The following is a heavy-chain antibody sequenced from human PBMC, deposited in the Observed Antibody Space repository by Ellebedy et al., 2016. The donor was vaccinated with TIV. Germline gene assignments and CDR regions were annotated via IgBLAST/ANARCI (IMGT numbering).Heavy chain of an antibody. D-gene: IGHD3-16*01. CDR1: GFTFSNYW. CDR2: ISPDGSQI. J-gene: IGHJ4*02. Sequence: GESLKISCVASGFTFSNYWMTWVRQAPGKGLEWVANISPDGSQISYVDSVKGRFTISRDNSKNSVYLHMDSLRAEDTAMYFCTRDVAYFRFDYWGQGTLVTVSS. V-gene: IGHV3-7*03. CDR3: TRDVAYFRFDY.